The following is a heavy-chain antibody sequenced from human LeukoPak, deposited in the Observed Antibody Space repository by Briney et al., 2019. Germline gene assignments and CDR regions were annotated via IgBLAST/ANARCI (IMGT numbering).Heavy chain of an antibody. J-gene: IGHJ4*02. CDR2: IYYSGST. CDR3: ARQPQGGLDY. Sequence: SETLSLTCTVSGGSISSSSYYWGWIRQPPGKGLEWIGSIYYSGSTYHNPSLKSRVTISVDTSKNQFSLKLSSVTAADTAVYYCARQPQGGLDYWGQGTLVTVSS. V-gene: IGHV4-39*01. CDR1: GGSISSSSYY. D-gene: IGHD3-16*01.